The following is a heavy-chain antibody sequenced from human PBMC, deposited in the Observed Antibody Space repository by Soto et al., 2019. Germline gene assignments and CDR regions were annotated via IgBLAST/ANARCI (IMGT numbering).Heavy chain of an antibody. CDR2: IYYSGRT. CDR1: GESISSSSYY. V-gene: IGHV4-39*01. CDR3: ARQGTTVVTKDNFAH. D-gene: IGHD2-21*02. J-gene: IGHJ4*02. Sequence: SETLSLTCIVSGESISSSSYYWGWIRQPPGKGLEWIGSIYYSGRTYYNPSFKSRVTISIDTSKNQFSLKLSSVTATDTAVYYCARQGTTVVTKDNFAHWGKEALVTVSS.